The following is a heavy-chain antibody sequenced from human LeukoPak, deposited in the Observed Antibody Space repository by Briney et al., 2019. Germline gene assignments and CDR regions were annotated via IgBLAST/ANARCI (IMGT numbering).Heavy chain of an antibody. J-gene: IGHJ6*03. V-gene: IGHV1-8*03. CDR3: ARGIKVVAAITRGSYYYYYMDV. CDR2: MNPNSGNT. D-gene: IGHD2-15*01. CDR1: GYTFTSYD. Sequence: ASVKVSCKASGYTFTSYDINWVRQATGQGLEWMGWMNPNSGNTGYAQKFQGRVTITRNTSISTAYMELSSLRSEDTAVYYCARGIKVVAAITRGSYYYYYMDVWGKGTTVTISS.